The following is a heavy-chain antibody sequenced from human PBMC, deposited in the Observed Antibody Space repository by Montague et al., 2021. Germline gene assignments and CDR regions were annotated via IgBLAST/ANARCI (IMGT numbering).Heavy chain of an antibody. CDR2: IYSSGNT. CDR1: GDSMNTYK. CDR3: AGEWSGFDF. J-gene: IGHJ3*01. Sequence: SETLSLTCTVSGDSMNTYKWNWIRQPPGKGQEWIGYIYSSGNTNYNPTLKSRVTISVDTSRNQFSLEVSSVTAADTAMYYCAGEWSGFDFWGHGTMVTVSS. V-gene: IGHV4-59*01. D-gene: IGHD1-26*01.